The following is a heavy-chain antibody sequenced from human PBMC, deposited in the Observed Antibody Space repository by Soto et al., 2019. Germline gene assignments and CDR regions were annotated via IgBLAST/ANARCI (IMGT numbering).Heavy chain of an antibody. J-gene: IGHJ5*02. V-gene: IGHV4-61*01. D-gene: IGHD3-10*01. CDR2: IYYSGST. CDR3: ARAQRMYTMVRGVMEYNWFDP. CDR1: GGSVSSGSYY. Sequence: SETLSLTCTVSGGSVSSGSYYWSWIRQPPGKGLEWIGYIYYSGSTNYNPSLKSRVTISVDTSKNQYSLKLSSVTAADTAVYYCARAQRMYTMVRGVMEYNWFDPWGQGTLVTVSS.